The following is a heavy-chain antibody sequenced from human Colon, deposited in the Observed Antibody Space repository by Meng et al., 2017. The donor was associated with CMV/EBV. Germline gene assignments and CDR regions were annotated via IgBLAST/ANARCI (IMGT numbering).Heavy chain of an antibody. CDR2: ISDRGGTT. Sequence: GESLKISCAASGFSFNSYAMSWVRQAPGKGLEWVSGISDRGGTTYYDDSVRGRFIISRDYSERTLSLQMNSLRAEDTAVYYCAKGRSGATYSGLDVWGQETTVTVSS. CDR1: GFSFNSYA. J-gene: IGHJ6*02. D-gene: IGHD1-1*01. V-gene: IGHV3-23*01. CDR3: AKGRSGATYSGLDV.